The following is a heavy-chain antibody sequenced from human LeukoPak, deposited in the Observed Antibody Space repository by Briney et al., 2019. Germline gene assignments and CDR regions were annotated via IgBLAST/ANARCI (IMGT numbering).Heavy chain of an antibody. D-gene: IGHD6-13*01. J-gene: IGHJ3*02. CDR2: MDPNSGNT. CDR3: ARDRAAAGDAFDI. CDR1: GYTFTSYD. Sequence: ASVKVSCKASGYTFTSYDINWVRQATGQGLEWMGWMDPNSGNTGYAQKFQGRVTITRNTSISTAYMELSSLRSEDTAVYYCARDRAAAGDAFDIWGQGTMVTVSS. V-gene: IGHV1-8*03.